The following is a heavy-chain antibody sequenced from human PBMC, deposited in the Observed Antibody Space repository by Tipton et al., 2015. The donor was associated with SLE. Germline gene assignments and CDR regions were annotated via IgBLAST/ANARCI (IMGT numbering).Heavy chain of an antibody. J-gene: IGHJ6*02. CDR1: GGSISSSSYY. V-gene: IGHV4-39*07. D-gene: IGHD3-3*01. CDR2: IYYSGST. Sequence: LRLSCTVSGGSISSSSYYWGWIRQPPGKGLEWIGSIYYSGSTYYNPSLKSRVTISVDTSKNQFSLKLSSVTAADTAVYYCAREQWSGYYEFWGGYLNYGLDVWGQGTTVTVSS. CDR3: AREQWSGYYEFWGGYLNYGLDV.